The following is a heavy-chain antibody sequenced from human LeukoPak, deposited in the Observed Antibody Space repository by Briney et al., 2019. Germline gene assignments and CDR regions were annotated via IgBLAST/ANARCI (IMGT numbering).Heavy chain of an antibody. CDR3: AKEIWPTVTTPGHTHFDY. CDR1: EFTFSSYW. J-gene: IGHJ4*02. D-gene: IGHD4-17*01. Sequence: GGSLRLSCAASEFTFSSYWMSWVRQAPGKGLEWVANIKQDGRNKYYADSVKGRFTISRDNSKNTLCLQMNSLRAEDTAVYYCAKEIWPTVTTPGHTHFDYWGQGTLVTVSS. CDR2: IKQDGRNK. V-gene: IGHV3-7*01.